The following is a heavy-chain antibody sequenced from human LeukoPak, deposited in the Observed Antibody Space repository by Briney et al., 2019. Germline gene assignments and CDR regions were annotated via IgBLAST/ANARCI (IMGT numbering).Heavy chain of an antibody. J-gene: IGHJ6*03. V-gene: IGHV1-69*16. D-gene: IGHD6-25*01. CDR2: IIPMLRSS. CDR3: ARELSAAAPYYMDV. CDR1: GGTFGGYT. Sequence: ASVKVSCKASGGTFGGYTISWVRQAPGQGLEWMGGIIPMLRSSTYAQSFQGRPTITTDESTTTVHMELRSLRSEDTAVYYCARELSAAAPYYMDVWGKGTTVTVSS.